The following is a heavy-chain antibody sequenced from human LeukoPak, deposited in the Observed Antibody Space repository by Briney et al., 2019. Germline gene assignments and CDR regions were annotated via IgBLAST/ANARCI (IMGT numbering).Heavy chain of an antibody. Sequence: GASVKVSCKASGYTFTSYAMNWVRQAPGQGLEWMGWINTNTGNPTYAQGFTGRFVFSLDTSVSTAYLQISSLKAEDTAVYYCARDFPSSSWSQKHWFDPWGQGTLVTVSS. CDR1: GYTFTSYA. CDR2: INTNTGNP. CDR3: ARDFPSSSWSQKHWFDP. J-gene: IGHJ5*02. D-gene: IGHD6-13*01. V-gene: IGHV7-4-1*02.